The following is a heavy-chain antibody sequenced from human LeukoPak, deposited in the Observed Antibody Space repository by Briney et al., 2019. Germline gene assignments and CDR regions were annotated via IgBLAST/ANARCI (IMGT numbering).Heavy chain of an antibody. CDR1: GFTFSSYA. CDR3: ARATGVSADSSGYQPVGY. V-gene: IGHV3-30-3*01. CDR2: ISYDGTNK. Sequence: GRSLRLSCAASGFTFSSYAMHWVRQAPGKGLKWVAVISYDGTNKYYADSVKGRFIISRDNSKNTLYLQMNSLRAEDTAVYYCARATGVSADSSGYQPVGYWGQGTLVTVSS. D-gene: IGHD3-22*01. J-gene: IGHJ4*02.